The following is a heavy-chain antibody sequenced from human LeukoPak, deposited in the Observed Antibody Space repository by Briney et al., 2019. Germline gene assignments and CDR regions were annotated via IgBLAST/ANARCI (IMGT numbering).Heavy chain of an antibody. Sequence: GGSLRLSRAASGFTFSSYGMHWVRQAPGKGLEWVAVISYDGSNKYYADSVKGRFTISRDNSKNTLYLQMNSLRAEDTAVYYCAKDAYCGGDCYPPPRSQHWGQGTLATVSS. J-gene: IGHJ1*01. D-gene: IGHD2-21*02. CDR2: ISYDGSNK. CDR1: GFTFSSYG. V-gene: IGHV3-30*18. CDR3: AKDAYCGGDCYPPPRSQH.